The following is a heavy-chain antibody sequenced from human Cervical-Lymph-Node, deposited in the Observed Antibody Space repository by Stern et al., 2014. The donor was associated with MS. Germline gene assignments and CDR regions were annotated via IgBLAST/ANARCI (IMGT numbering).Heavy chain of an antibody. V-gene: IGHV3-11*06. CDR3: ARDLRRNWFDP. CDR1: GFTFSDYY. J-gene: IGHJ5*02. D-gene: IGHD3-16*01. Sequence: QMQLVQSGGGLVKPGGSLRLSCAASGFTFSDYYMSWIRQAPGKGLEWVSYISSSSSYTNYADSVKGRFTISRDNAKNSLYLQMNSLRAEDTAVYYCARDLRRNWFDPWGQGTLVTVSS. CDR2: ISSSSSYT.